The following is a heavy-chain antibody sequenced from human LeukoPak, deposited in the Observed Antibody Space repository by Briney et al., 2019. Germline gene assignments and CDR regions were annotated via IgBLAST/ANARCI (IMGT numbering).Heavy chain of an antibody. Sequence: ASVKVSCKASGYTFTGYYMHWVRQAPGQGLEWMGRINPNSGGTNYAQKFQGRVTMTRDTSISTAYMELSRLRSDDKDVYYCARADSYGVIRAYYYMDVWGKGTTVTVSS. CDR1: GYTFTGYY. V-gene: IGHV1-2*05. CDR3: ARADSYGVIRAYYYMDV. D-gene: IGHD5-18*01. CDR2: INPNSGGT. J-gene: IGHJ6*03.